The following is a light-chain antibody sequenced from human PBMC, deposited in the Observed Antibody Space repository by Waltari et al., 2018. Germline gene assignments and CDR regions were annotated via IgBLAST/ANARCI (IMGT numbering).Light chain of an antibody. Sequence: QAVLTQPSSLSASPGASASLTCPLGSGINVGTYRIYWYQKKPGSPPQYLLSYKSDSNKQQGSGVPSRFSGSTDASANAGILLISGLQSEDEADYYCSIWHSGAWVFGGGTKVTVL. CDR1: SGINVGTYR. V-gene: IGLV5-45*02. J-gene: IGLJ3*02. CDR3: SIWHSGAWV. CDR2: YKSDSNK.